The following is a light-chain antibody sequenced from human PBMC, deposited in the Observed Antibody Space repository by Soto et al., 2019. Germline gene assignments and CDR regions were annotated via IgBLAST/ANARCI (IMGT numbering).Light chain of an antibody. Sequence: QSALTQPASVSGSPGQSITISCTGTSSDVGGYNYVSWYQQHPGKAPKLMIYDVSNRPSGVSNRFSGSKSGNTASLTISGLQAEDEPDYYCSSYTRSSFYVFGTGTKLTVL. J-gene: IGLJ1*01. CDR2: DVS. V-gene: IGLV2-14*01. CDR3: SSYTRSSFYV. CDR1: SSDVGGYNY.